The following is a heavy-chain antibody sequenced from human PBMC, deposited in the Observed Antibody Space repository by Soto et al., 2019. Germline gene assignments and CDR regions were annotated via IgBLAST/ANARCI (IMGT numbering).Heavy chain of an antibody. Sequence: EVQLVESGGGLVKPGGSLRLSCAASGFTFSNAWMSWVRQAPGKGLEWVGRIKSKTDGGTTDYAAPVKGRFTISRDDSKNTLYLQINSLKTEDTAVYYCTTDLGYCSSTSCSAYGMDVWGQGTTVTVSS. J-gene: IGHJ6*02. D-gene: IGHD2-2*01. CDR2: IKSKTDGGTT. CDR3: TTDLGYCSSTSCSAYGMDV. V-gene: IGHV3-15*01. CDR1: GFTFSNAW.